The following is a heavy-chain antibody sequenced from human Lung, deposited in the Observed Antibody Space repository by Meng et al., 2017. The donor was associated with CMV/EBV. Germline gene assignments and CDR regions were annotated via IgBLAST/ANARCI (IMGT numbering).Heavy chain of an antibody. V-gene: IGHV1-2*02. Sequence: LTGSYLAWVRQAAGQGLEWMGWINPNSGATNFAQKLQGRVTMTKDTSISTTYMELRRLTSDDTAVYYCARATENFVVEPPAILFDYWGQGTLVTVSS. J-gene: IGHJ4*02. CDR3: ARATENFVVEPPAILFDY. D-gene: IGHD2-2*02. CDR1: LTGSY. CDR2: INPNSGAT.